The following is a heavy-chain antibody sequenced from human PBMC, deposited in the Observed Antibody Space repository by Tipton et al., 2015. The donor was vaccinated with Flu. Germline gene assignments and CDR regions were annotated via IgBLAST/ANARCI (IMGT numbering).Heavy chain of an antibody. J-gene: IGHJ3*02. CDR1: GFTVSSKY. D-gene: IGHD5-12*01. CDR2: IYRGGTT. V-gene: IGHV3-66*02. Sequence: GSLRLSCAASGFTVSSKYMGWVRQAPGKGLQWVSVIYRGGTTYVADSVKGRCTISRDNSKNTLYLQWNSLTTEDTAVYYCVTLGNSGTDGFDIWGQGTMVTISS. CDR3: VTLGNSGTDGFDI.